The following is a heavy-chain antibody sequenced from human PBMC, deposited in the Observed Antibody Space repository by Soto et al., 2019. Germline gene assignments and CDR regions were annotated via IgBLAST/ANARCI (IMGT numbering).Heavy chain of an antibody. CDR3: ARDWGMTTVTAYYFDY. CDR1: GFTFSSYA. D-gene: IGHD4-4*01. V-gene: IGHV3-30*04. J-gene: IGHJ4*02. Sequence: GGSLRLSCAASGFTFSSYAMHWVRQAPGKGLEWVAVISYDGSNKYYADSVKGRFTISRDNSKSTLYLQMNSLRAEDTAVYYCARDWGMTTVTAYYFDYWGQGTLVTVSS. CDR2: ISYDGSNK.